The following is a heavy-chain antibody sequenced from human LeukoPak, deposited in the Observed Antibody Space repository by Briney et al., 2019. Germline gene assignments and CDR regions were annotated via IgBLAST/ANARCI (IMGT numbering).Heavy chain of an antibody. CDR3: ARAHKLNAFDI. V-gene: IGHV4-59*01. Sequence: SEALSLTCTVSGGSISSYYWSWIRQPPGKGLEWIGYIYYSGSTNYKPSLKSRVTISVDTSKDQFSLNLRSVTAADTAAYYCARAHKLNAFDIWGQGTMVTVSS. CDR2: IYYSGST. J-gene: IGHJ3*02. D-gene: IGHD1-1*01. CDR1: GGSISSYY.